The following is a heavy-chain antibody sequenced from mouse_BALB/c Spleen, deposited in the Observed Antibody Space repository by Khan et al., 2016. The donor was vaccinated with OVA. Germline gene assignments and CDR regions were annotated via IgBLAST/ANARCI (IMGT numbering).Heavy chain of an antibody. D-gene: IGHD1-1*01. CDR3: ARLPFYHYNIMDY. Sequence: VQLQESGPGLVAPSQSLSITCTISGFSLTNYGVHWVRQPPGKGLVWLVVIWSDGSTTYNSAFKSRLTISKDNSKSQVFLKMNSSQTDDTAMYFCARLPFYHYNIMDYWGQGTSVTVSS. CDR1: GFSLTNYG. V-gene: IGHV2-6-1*01. CDR2: IWSDGST. J-gene: IGHJ4*01.